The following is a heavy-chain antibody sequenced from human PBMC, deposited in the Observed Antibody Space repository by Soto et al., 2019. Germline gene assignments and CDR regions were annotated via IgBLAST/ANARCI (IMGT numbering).Heavy chain of an antibody. CDR2: INPNSGGT. CDR3: ARRGGYCSSTSCRPGWFDP. V-gene: IGHV1-2*02. J-gene: IGHJ5*02. D-gene: IGHD2-2*01. CDR1: GYTFTGYY. Sequence: QVQLVQSGAEVKKPGASVKVSCKASGYTFTGYYMHWVRQAPGQGLEWMGWINPNSGGTNYAQKFQGRVTMTRDTSISTAYMELSRLRSDDTDVYYCARRGGYCSSTSCRPGWFDPWGQGTLVTVSS.